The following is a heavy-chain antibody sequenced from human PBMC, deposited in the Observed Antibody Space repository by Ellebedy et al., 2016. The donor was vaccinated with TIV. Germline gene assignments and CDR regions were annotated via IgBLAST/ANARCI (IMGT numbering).Heavy chain of an antibody. V-gene: IGHV4-38-2*02. CDR1: GDSLSRGYY. CDR3: ARLSPQLVPTVEY. Sequence: SETLSLTXTVSGDSLSRGYYWGWIRQPPGKGLEWIGSIYHSGSTYFNPSLKSRVTISVDTSRNQFSLNLISVTAADTAVYYCARLSPQLVPTVEYWGQGTLVAVSS. D-gene: IGHD1-1*01. CDR2: IYHSGST. J-gene: IGHJ4*02.